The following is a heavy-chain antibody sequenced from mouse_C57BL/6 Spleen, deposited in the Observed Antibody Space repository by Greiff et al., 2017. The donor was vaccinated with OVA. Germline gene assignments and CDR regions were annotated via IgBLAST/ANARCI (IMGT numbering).Heavy chain of an antibody. J-gene: IGHJ2*01. CDR2: IYPRSGNT. V-gene: IGHV1-81*01. CDR1: GYTFTSYG. CDR3: ARNDWEGFDY. D-gene: IGHD4-1*01. Sequence: VKLQESGAELARPGASVKLSCKASGYTFTSYGISWVKQRTGQGLEWIGEIYPRSGNTYYNEKFKGKATLTADKSSSTAYMELRSLTSEDSAVYFCARNDWEGFDYWGQGTTLTVAS.